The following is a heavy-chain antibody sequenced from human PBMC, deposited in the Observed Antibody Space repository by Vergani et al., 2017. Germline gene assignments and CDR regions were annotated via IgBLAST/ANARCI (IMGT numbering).Heavy chain of an antibody. D-gene: IGHD5-18*01. CDR1: GGSISGTNW. J-gene: IGHJ5*02. V-gene: IGHV4-4*03. CDR3: ARDLRGYSYGSNWFDP. CDR2: IYHSGST. Sequence: QVQLQESGPGLVKPPGTLSLTCAVSGGSISGTNWWSWVRQSPGKGLEWIGEIYHSGSTNYNPSLKSRVTISVDKSKNQFSLKLSSVTAADTAVYYCARDLRGYSYGSNWFDPWGQGTLVTVSS.